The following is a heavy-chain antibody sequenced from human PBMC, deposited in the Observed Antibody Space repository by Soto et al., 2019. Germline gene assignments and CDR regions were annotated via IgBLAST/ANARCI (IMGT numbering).Heavy chain of an antibody. CDR3: ARGSPGITMVRGPLGS. V-gene: IGHV3-33*01. Sequence: QVQLVEAGGGVGQPGRSLRLSCAASGFTFNSYGMHWVRQAPGKGLEWVAVIWYDGSNKYYADSVKGRFPISRDNTKHTLYLQMNSLRAEDPAVYYCARGSPGITMVRGPLGSWGQGNLVTVSS. D-gene: IGHD3-10*01. J-gene: IGHJ4*02. CDR1: GFTFNSYG. CDR2: IWYDGSNK.